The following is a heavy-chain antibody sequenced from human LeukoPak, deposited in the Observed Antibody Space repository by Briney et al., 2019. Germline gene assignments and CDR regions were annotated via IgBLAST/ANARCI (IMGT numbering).Heavy chain of an antibody. J-gene: IGHJ5*02. CDR3: AGYYYDSSRGFDL. D-gene: IGHD3-22*01. Sequence: GGSLRLSCAASGFKFGDYGMSWVRQAPGKGLEWVCDINWNGAWTGYADSVKGRLTISRDNAKNSLYLQMNSLRAEDTALYYCAGYYYDSSRGFDLWGQGTLVTVSA. V-gene: IGHV3-20*04. CDR1: GFKFGDYG. CDR2: INWNGAWT.